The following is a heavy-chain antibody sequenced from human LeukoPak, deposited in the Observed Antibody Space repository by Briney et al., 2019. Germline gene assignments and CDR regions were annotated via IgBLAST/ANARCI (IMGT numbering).Heavy chain of an antibody. CDR1: GYTFTSYD. Sequence: ASVKLSCKASGYTFTSYDTNWVRQATGQGLEWMGWTNTNSGNTGYAQTLQGRVTMNRNTSISTAYMELSSLRSEDTAVYFCARGGSRELQYSSSILDYWGQGALVTVSS. D-gene: IGHD6-6*01. CDR3: ARGGSRELQYSSSILDY. J-gene: IGHJ4*02. V-gene: IGHV1-8*01. CDR2: TNTNSGNT.